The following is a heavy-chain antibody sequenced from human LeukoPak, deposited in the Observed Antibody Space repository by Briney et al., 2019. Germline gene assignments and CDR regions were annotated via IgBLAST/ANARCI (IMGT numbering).Heavy chain of an antibody. D-gene: IGHD3-3*01. CDR1: GGSISSGGYY. V-gene: IGHV4-31*03. J-gene: IGHJ3*02. CDR2: IYYSGST. CDR3: AREGSEWSDAFDI. Sequence: TTSRTLSLTCTVSGGSISSGGYYWSWIRQHPGKGLEWIGYIYYSGSTYYNPSLKSRVTISVDTSKNQFSLKLSSVTAADTAVYYCAREGSEWSDAFDIWGQGTMVTVSS.